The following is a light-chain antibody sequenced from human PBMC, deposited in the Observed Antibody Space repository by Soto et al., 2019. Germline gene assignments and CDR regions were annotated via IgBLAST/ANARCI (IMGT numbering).Light chain of an antibody. Sequence: QSVLTQPASVSGSPGQSITISCTGTSSDIGTYNLVSWYQHYPGKAPKLMIYEGIKRPSGVSNRFSGSKSGNTAFLTISGLQAEDEADYYCWSYAGSGTDNYVFGSGTKVTVL. CDR2: EGI. V-gene: IGLV2-23*01. J-gene: IGLJ1*01. CDR3: WSYAGSGTDNYV. CDR1: SSDIGTYNL.